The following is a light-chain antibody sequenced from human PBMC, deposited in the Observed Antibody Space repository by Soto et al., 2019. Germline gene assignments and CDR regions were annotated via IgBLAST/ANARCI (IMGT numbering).Light chain of an antibody. CDR2: GTS. CDR1: QSISSTY. J-gene: IGKJ2*01. V-gene: IGKV3-20*01. CDR3: QQYGDSPPMYT. Sequence: DIVLTQSPGTSSLSPGERATLSCRASQSISSTYLAWYQQRPGQAPKVLIYGTSRRASGVPDRFSGGGSGTDFTLTINRLEPEDFAVYYCQQYGDSPPMYTFGQGTKVDIK.